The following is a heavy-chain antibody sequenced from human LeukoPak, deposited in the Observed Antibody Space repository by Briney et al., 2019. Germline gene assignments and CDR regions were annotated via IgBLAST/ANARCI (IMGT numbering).Heavy chain of an antibody. CDR2: TANKADRYVT. J-gene: IGHJ4*02. Sequence: GGSLRLSCAVSGFTFSDYYMGWVRQAPGKGLEWVGRTANKADRYVTEYAASVKGRFTISRDDSKNSLYLQMNSLETEDTAVYYCTREFDYWGQGTLVTVSS. CDR1: GFTFSDYY. V-gene: IGHV3-72*01. CDR3: TREFDY.